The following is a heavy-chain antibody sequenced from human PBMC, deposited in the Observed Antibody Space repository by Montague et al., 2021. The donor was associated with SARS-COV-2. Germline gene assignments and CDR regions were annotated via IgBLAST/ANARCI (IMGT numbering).Heavy chain of an antibody. J-gene: IGHJ3*02. CDR1: GGSISSGGYS. Sequence: TRSLTCSVSGGSISSGGYSWSWIRQPPGKGLEWIGYFYHSGSIYYNPSLKSRVTISVDRSKNHFSLKLTSVTAADTAVYYCARGWGGTYSDDAFDIWGQGTMVTVSS. V-gene: IGHV4-30-2*01. D-gene: IGHD1-26*01. CDR3: ARGWGGTYSDDAFDI. CDR2: FYHSGSI.